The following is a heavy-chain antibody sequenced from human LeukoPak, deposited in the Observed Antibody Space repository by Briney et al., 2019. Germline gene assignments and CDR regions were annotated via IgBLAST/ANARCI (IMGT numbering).Heavy chain of an antibody. CDR1: GASLSSSSYY. Sequence: PSETLSLTCTVSGASLSSSSYYWAWIRQPPGKGLEWIGSIYYSGITYYNPSLKSRVTMSIDTSKNQLSLKLSSVTAADTAVYYCSRHRTWNDDPLHYWGRGTLVSVSS. D-gene: IGHD1-1*01. CDR3: SRHRTWNDDPLHY. J-gene: IGHJ4*02. V-gene: IGHV4-39*01. CDR2: IYYSGIT.